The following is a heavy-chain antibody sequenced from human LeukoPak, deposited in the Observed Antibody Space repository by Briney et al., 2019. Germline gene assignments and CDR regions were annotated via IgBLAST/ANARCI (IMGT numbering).Heavy chain of an antibody. CDR2: ISAYNGNT. V-gene: IGHV1-18*01. CDR1: GYTFTSSG. D-gene: IGHD6-13*01. CDR3: ASSPIPIAAADSNFDY. Sequence: AAVKVSCKASGYTFTSSGTSWGRQAPGQRLEWMGWISAYNGNTNYAQKLQGRVAMTTDTSTSTAYMELRSLRSDDTAVYYCASSPIPIAAADSNFDYWGQGTLVTVSS. J-gene: IGHJ4*02.